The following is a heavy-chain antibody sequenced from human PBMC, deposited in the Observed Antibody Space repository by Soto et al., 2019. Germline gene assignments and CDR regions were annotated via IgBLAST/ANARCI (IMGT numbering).Heavy chain of an antibody. J-gene: IGHJ6*03. CDR1: GFTFSSYA. CDR2: ISGSGGST. V-gene: IGHV3-23*01. D-gene: IGHD3-3*01. CDR3: AKASAIFYYYYYMDV. Sequence: EVQLLESGGGLVQPGGSLRLSCAAAGFTFSSYAMSWVRQAPGKGLEWVSAISGSGGSTYYADSVKGRFTISRDNSKNTLYLQMNSLRAEDTAVYYCAKASAIFYYYYYMDVWGKGTTVTVSS.